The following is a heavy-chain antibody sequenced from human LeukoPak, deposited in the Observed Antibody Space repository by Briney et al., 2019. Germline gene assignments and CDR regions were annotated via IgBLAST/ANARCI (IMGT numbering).Heavy chain of an antibody. V-gene: IGHV4-39*01. CDR3: ATHTPYSNYDS. J-gene: IGHJ5*01. CDR1: GGSISSSNYY. Sequence: PSETLSLTCTVSGGSISSSNYYWGWIRQPPGKGLEWIGSFYYSGITYYSPSLKSRVTLSVGTSKNQFSLKLSSVTAADTAVYYCATHTPYSNYDSWGQGTLVTVSS. CDR2: FYYSGIT. D-gene: IGHD4-11*01.